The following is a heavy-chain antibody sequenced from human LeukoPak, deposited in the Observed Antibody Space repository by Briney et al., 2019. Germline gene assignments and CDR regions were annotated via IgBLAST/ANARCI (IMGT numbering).Heavy chain of an antibody. CDR3: ARDVVVIPTVHYAMDV. CDR1: GYTFTDYY. V-gene: IGHV1-46*01. J-gene: IGHJ6*02. D-gene: IGHD2-2*01. Sequence: ASVKLSCEASGYTFTDYYINWVRQAPGQRLEWMGLINPSGGTADCAQKFQGRVTMTSDTSTSTLYMELSSLRSDDTAVYYCARDVVVIPTVHYAMDVWGLGTTVTVSS. CDR2: INPSGGTA.